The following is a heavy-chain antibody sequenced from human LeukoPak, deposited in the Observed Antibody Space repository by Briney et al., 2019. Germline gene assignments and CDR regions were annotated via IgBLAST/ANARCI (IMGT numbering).Heavy chain of an antibody. Sequence: SQTLSLTCAISGDSVSSNFAAWNWIRQSPSRGLEWLRRTYHRSKWYSDYALSVQGRITIKPDTSKNQFSLQLNSVTPEEDTAVYYCARGHYDTDHYFAMDVWGQGTTVTVSS. D-gene: IGHD3-22*01. V-gene: IGHV6-1*01. CDR3: ARGHYDTDHYFAMDV. J-gene: IGHJ6*02. CDR2: TYHRSKWYS. CDR1: GDSVSSNFAA.